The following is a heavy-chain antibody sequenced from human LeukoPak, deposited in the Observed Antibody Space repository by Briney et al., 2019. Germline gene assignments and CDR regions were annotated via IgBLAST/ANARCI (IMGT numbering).Heavy chain of an antibody. J-gene: IGHJ4*02. Sequence: PSETLSLTCTVSGGSISSSSYYWGWIRQPPGKGLEWIGSIYYSGSTYYNPSLKSRVTISVDTSKNQFSLKLSSVTAADTAVYYCASIESLYCSSTSCLTDYWGQGTLVTVSS. CDR2: IYYSGST. CDR3: ASIESLYCSSTSCLTDY. D-gene: IGHD2-2*01. CDR1: GGSISSSSYY. V-gene: IGHV4-39*01.